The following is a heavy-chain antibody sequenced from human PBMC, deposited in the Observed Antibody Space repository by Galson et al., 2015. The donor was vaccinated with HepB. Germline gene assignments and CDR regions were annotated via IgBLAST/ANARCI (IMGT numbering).Heavy chain of an antibody. J-gene: IGHJ4*02. CDR3: ATGYVTAAGTTGVDY. CDR1: GYTFTDYY. D-gene: IGHD6-13*01. Sequence: VKVSCKVSGYTFTDYYMHWVQQAPGKGLEWMGLVDPEDGETIYAEKFQGRVTMTEDTSTDTAYMELSSLRSEDTAVYYCATGYVTAAGTTGVDYWGQGTLVTVSS. V-gene: IGHV1-69-2*01. CDR2: VDPEDGET.